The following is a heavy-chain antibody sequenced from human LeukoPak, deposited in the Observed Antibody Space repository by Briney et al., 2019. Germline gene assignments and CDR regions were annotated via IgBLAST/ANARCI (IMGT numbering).Heavy chain of an antibody. CDR3: ARGPTIFGVDAPSWFDP. D-gene: IGHD3-3*01. Sequence: SETLSLTCAVYGGSFSGYYWSWIRQPPGEGLEWIGEINHSGSTNYNPSLKSRVTISVDTSKNQFSLKLSSVTAADTAVYYCARGPTIFGVDAPSWFDPWGQGTLVTVSS. V-gene: IGHV4-34*01. CDR2: INHSGST. CDR1: GGSFSGYY. J-gene: IGHJ5*02.